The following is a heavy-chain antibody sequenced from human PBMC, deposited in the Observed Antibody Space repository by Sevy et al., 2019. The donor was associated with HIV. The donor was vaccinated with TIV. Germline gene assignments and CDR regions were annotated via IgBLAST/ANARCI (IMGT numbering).Heavy chain of an antibody. J-gene: IGHJ4*02. Sequence: GGSLRLSCAVSGFTFSDYYMTWIRQSPGKGLEWVSYISRGSSYTNYADSVKGRCTISRDNAKNSLYLEIHTLRPEDTAVYYCARSRSNYADYYFDYWGQGTAVTVSS. V-gene: IGHV3-11*06. D-gene: IGHD4-17*01. CDR1: GFTFSDYY. CDR2: ISRGSSYT. CDR3: ARSRSNYADYYFDY.